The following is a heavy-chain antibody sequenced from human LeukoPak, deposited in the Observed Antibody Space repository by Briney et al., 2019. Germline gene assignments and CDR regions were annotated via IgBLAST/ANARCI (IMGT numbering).Heavy chain of an antibody. CDR2: ISAVGTYI. J-gene: IGHJ6*03. V-gene: IGHV3-21*03. CDR3: ARGGIAGRAVYYYYMDV. D-gene: IGHD6-6*01. Sequence: PGGSLRLPCAASGFTFRSYTIHWVRQAPGKGLEWVSSISAVGTYIYCADSVKGRFTISRDNVEKSAYLELSGLTGQDTAIYYCARGGIAGRAVYYYYMDVWGKGTTATVSS. CDR1: GFTFRSYT.